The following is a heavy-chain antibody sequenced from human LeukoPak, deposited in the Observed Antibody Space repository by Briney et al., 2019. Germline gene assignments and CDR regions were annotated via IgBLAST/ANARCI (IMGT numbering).Heavy chain of an antibody. V-gene: IGHV4-61*02. CDR2: IYTSGST. Sequence: PSETLSLTCTVSGGSISSGSYYWSWIRQPAGKGLEWIGRIYTSGSTNYNPSLKSRVTISVDTSKNQFSLKLSSVTAADTAVYYCATFNVFPRGVASIGAFDIWGQGTMVTVSS. CDR1: GGSISSGSYY. CDR3: ATFNVFPRGVASIGAFDI. D-gene: IGHD2/OR15-2a*01. J-gene: IGHJ3*02.